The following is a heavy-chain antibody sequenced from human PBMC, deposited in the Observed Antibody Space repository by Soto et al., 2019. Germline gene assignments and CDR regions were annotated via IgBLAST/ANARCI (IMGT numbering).Heavy chain of an antibody. J-gene: IGHJ6*02. CDR3: ARLRHDRGDYYYGMDV. Sequence: GASVKVSCKASGGTFSSYAISWVRQAPGQGLEWMGRIIPILGIANYAQKFQGRVTITADKSTSTAYMELSSLRSEDTAVYYCARLRHDRGDYYYGMDVWGQGTTVTVSS. CDR2: IIPILGIA. CDR1: GGTFSSYA. V-gene: IGHV1-69*04. D-gene: IGHD3-9*01.